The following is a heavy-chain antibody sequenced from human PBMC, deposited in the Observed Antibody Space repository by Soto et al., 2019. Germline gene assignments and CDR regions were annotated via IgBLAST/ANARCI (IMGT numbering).Heavy chain of an antibody. CDR3: ARPTDHCGRNNCHPWGIDY. CDR1: GFTFSGYG. J-gene: IGHJ4*02. Sequence: EVQLLESGGGLVQPGGSLRLSCAASGFTFSGYGMSWVRQAPGKGLEWISSVDGSGGSTYYADSVRGRFTISRDKYNTLYLPMNRLRAGDTAVYFCARPTDHCGRNNCHPWGIDYWGQGTLVTVSS. D-gene: IGHD2-21*01. CDR2: VDGSGGST. V-gene: IGHV3-23*01.